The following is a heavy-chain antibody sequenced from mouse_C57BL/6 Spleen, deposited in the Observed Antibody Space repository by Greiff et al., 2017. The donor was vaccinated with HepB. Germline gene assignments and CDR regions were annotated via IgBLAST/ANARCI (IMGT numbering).Heavy chain of an antibody. CDR1: GFTFSSYG. V-gene: IGHV5-6*01. J-gene: IGHJ4*01. CDR3: ERQITTPLMDY. CDR2: ISIGGSYT. D-gene: IGHD1-1*01. Sequence: EVQGVESGGDLVKPGGSLKLSCAASGFTFSSYGMSWVRQTPDKRLEWVATISIGGSYTYYPDSVKGRFTISRDNAKNTLYLQMSSLKSEDTAMYYCERQITTPLMDYWGQGTSVTVSS.